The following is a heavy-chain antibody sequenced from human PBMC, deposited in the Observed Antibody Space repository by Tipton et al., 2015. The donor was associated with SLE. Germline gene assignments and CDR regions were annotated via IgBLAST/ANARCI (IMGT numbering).Heavy chain of an antibody. CDR3: ARVALRVWFNRFDS. Sequence: TLSLTCFVSGGSIGSRPYYWSWIRQPPEKGLEWIGSINYSGSTYYNPSLKSRVTMSIDTSKNQFFLKLTSVTAADTAVYYCARVALRVWFNRFDSWGQGTLVTVSS. V-gene: IGHV4-39*01. D-gene: IGHD2-15*01. J-gene: IGHJ5*01. CDR1: GGSIGSRPYY. CDR2: INYSGST.